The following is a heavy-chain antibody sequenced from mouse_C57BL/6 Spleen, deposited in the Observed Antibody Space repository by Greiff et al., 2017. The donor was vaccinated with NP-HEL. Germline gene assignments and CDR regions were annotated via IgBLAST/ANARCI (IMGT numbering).Heavy chain of an antibody. D-gene: IGHD2-3*01. CDR3: AREGDGYYGDYAMDY. V-gene: IGHV3-6*01. Sequence: EVQLVESGPGLVKPSQSLSLTCSVTGYSITSGYYWNWIRQFPGNKLEWMGYISYDGSNNYNPSLKNRISITRDTSKNQFFLKLNSVTTEDTATYYCAREGDGYYGDYAMDYWGQGTSVTVSS. CDR2: ISYDGSN. CDR1: GYSITSGYY. J-gene: IGHJ4*01.